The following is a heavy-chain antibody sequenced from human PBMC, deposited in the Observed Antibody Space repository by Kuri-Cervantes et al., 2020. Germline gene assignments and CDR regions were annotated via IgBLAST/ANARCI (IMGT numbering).Heavy chain of an antibody. D-gene: IGHD2-15*01. Sequence: SVKVSCKASGGTLSSYAISWVRQAPGQGLEWMGGIIPIFGTANYAQKFQGRVTITTDESTSTAYMELSSLRSEDTAVYYCVRPRVVPGRRFDYWGQGTLVTVSS. CDR3: VRPRVVPGRRFDY. V-gene: IGHV1-69*05. CDR2: IIPIFGTA. CDR1: GGTLSSYA. J-gene: IGHJ4*02.